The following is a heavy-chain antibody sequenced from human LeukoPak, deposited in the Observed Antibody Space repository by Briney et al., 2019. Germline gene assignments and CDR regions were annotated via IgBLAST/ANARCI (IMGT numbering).Heavy chain of an antibody. CDR2: IYYSGST. J-gene: IGHJ6*03. V-gene: IGHV4-59*01. CDR1: GGSISSYY. Sequence: SETLSLTCTVSGGSISSYYWSWIRRPPGKGLEWIGYIYYSGSTNYNPSLKSRVTISVDTSKNHFSLKLSSVTAADTAVYYCARAADYSNSLFYYYYYYMDVWGKGTTVTVSS. CDR3: ARAADYSNSLFYYYYYYMDV. D-gene: IGHD6-6*01.